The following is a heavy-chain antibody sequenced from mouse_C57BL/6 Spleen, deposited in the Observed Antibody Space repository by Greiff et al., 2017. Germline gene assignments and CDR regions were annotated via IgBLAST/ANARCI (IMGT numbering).Heavy chain of an antibody. CDR1: GFTFSSYA. V-gene: IGHV5-4*01. D-gene: IGHD2-4*01. Sequence: EVKLAESGGGLVKPGGSLKLSCAASGFTFSSYAMSWVRQTPEKRLEWVATISDGGSYTYYPDNVKGRFTISRDNAKNNLYLQMSHLKSEDTAMYYCARDGDYEYYFDYWGQGTTLTVSS. CDR2: ISDGGSYT. J-gene: IGHJ2*01. CDR3: ARDGDYEYYFDY.